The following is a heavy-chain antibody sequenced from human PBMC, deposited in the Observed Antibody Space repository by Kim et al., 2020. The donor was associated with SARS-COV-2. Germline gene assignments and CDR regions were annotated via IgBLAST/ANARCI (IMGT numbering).Heavy chain of an antibody. CDR2: ISSSGSTI. D-gene: IGHD3-9*01. CDR1: GFTFNSYE. Sequence: WGSLRLSCAASGFTFNSYEMSWVRQAPGKGLEWVSYISSSGSTIYYADSGRGRLTISRDNAKNSLYLQMNSLRADDTVVYYCARACGPYYEIFSGYHYWG. V-gene: IGHV3-48*03. J-gene: IGHJ4*01. CDR3: ARACGPYYEIFSGYHY.